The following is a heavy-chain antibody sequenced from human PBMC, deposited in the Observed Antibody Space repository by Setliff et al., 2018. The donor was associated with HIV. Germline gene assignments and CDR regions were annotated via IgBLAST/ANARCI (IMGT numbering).Heavy chain of an antibody. Sequence: LSLTCAVYGGSFGDNYWNWIRQPPGKGLEWIGEINQDGNINYNPSLKSRVIISLDTSKKQFSLIPRSVTAADTAVYFCARGLPRYDLWSGPSSRFDYWGQGTLVTVSS. CDR3: ARGLPRYDLWSGPSSRFDY. V-gene: IGHV4-34*01. D-gene: IGHD3-3*01. CDR2: INQDGNI. CDR1: GGSFGDNY. J-gene: IGHJ4*02.